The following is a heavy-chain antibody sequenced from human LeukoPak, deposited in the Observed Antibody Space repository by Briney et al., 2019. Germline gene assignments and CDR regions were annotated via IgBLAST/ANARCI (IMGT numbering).Heavy chain of an antibody. V-gene: IGHV3-9*01. CDR2: ISWNSGSI. Sequence: GGSLRLSCAASGFTFDDYAMHWVRQAPGKGLEWVSGISWNSGSIGYADSVKGRFTMSRDNAKNSLYLQMNSLRAEDTALYYCAKGRHDYSNYDLGYWGQGTLVTVSS. CDR3: AKGRHDYSNYDLGY. D-gene: IGHD4-11*01. CDR1: GFTFDDYA. J-gene: IGHJ4*02.